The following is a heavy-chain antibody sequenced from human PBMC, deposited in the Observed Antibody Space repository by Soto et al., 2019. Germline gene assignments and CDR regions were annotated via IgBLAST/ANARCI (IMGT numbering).Heavy chain of an antibody. CDR2: IFYSGST. V-gene: IGHV4-39*01. CDR1: GPSISSSSYY. CDR3: MDV. Sequence: PSDTLSLTCTVSGPSISSSSYYWGWIRQPPGKGLEWIGSIFYSGSTYYNPSLKSRVTISVDTSKNQFSLKLFSGGYTYGFYYDGMDVWGQGTTVT. D-gene: IGHD5-18*01. J-gene: IGHJ6*02.